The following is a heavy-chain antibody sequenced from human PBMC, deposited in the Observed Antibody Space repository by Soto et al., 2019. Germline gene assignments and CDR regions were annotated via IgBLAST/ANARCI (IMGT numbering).Heavy chain of an antibody. CDR3: ARESIGTYYFDY. CDR2: TYYRSKWYN. CDR1: GDSVSSNSAA. V-gene: IGHV6-1*01. Sequence: QSQTLSLTCAISGDSVSSNSAAWNWIRKSPSRGLEWLGRTYYRSKWYNDYAVSVKSRITINPDTSKNQFSLQLNSVTPEDTALYYCARESIGTYYFDYWGQGTLVTVSS. J-gene: IGHJ4*02. D-gene: IGHD1-26*01.